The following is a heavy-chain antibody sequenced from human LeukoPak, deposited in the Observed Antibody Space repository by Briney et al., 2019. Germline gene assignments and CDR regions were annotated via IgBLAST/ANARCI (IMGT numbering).Heavy chain of an antibody. Sequence: ASVKVSCKASGYTFTGYYMHWVRQAPGQGLEWMGWINPNSGGTNYAQKVQGRVTMTRDTSISTAYMELSRLRSDDTAVYYCARAHSSSWTFDYWGQGTLVTVSS. V-gene: IGHV1-2*02. CDR3: ARAHSSSWTFDY. CDR2: INPNSGGT. D-gene: IGHD6-13*01. J-gene: IGHJ4*02. CDR1: GYTFTGYY.